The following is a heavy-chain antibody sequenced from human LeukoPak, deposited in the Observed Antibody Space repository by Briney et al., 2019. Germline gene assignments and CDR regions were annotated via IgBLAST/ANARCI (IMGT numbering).Heavy chain of an antibody. CDR2: IYYSGST. J-gene: IGHJ6*02. Sequence: PSETLSLTCTVSGGSISSYYRSWIRQPPGKGLEWIGYIYYSGSTNYNPSLKSRVTISVDTSKNQFSLKLSSVTAADTAVYYCARGERYCSGGSCPSGMDVWGQGTTVTVSS. D-gene: IGHD2-15*01. CDR3: ARGERYCSGGSCPSGMDV. V-gene: IGHV4-59*01. CDR1: GGSISSYY.